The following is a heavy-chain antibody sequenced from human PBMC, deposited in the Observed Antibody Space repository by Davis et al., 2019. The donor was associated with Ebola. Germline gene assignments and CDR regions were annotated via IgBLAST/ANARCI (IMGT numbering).Heavy chain of an antibody. J-gene: IGHJ6*02. CDR3: TMNIPAAMGGMDV. CDR1: GFTFSSYG. CDR2: ISYDGSNK. V-gene: IGHV3-30*03. Sequence: GGSLRLSCAASGFTFSSYGMHWVRQAPGKGLEWVAVISYDGSNKYYADSVKGRFTISRDNSKNTAYLQMNSLKTEDTAVYYCTMNIPAAMGGMDVWGQGTTVTVSS. D-gene: IGHD2-2*01.